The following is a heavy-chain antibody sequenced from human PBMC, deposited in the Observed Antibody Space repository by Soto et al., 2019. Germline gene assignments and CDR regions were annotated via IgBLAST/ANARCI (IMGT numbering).Heavy chain of an antibody. Sequence: GGSLRLSCAASGFTFSGYSMNWVRQAPGKGLEWVSSISSSSSYIYYADSVKGRFTISRDNAKNSLYLQMNSLRAEDTAVYYCARIASSPTFDYWGQGTLVTVSS. J-gene: IGHJ4*02. D-gene: IGHD2-21*01. V-gene: IGHV3-21*01. CDR1: GFTFSGYS. CDR2: ISSSSSYI. CDR3: ARIASSPTFDY.